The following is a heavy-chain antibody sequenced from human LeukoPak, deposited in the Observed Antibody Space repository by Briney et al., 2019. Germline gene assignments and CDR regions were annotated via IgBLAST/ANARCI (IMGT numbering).Heavy chain of an antibody. Sequence: GGSLRLSCAASGFTFSSYSMNWVRQAPGKGLEWVSSISSSSSYIYYADSVKGRFTISRDNAKNSLYLQMSSLRAEDTAVYYCARVSPGYDSCGYWGPDYWGQGTLVTVSS. CDR2: ISSSSSYI. V-gene: IGHV3-21*01. CDR1: GFTFSSYS. CDR3: ARVSPGYDSCGYWGPDY. D-gene: IGHD3-22*01. J-gene: IGHJ4*02.